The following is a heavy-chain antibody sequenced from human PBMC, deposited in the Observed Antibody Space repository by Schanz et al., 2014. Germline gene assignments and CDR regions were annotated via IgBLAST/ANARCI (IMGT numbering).Heavy chain of an antibody. Sequence: QVQLVQSEAEVKKPGASVRVSCKVSGYAFTTYGISWVRQAPGQGLEWMGRIIPSLGLAKYEQKFQDKVTITADTSTTTAYMELSGLRSEDTAVYYCASLGTVYSSSNFDYWGQGTLITVSS. J-gene: IGHJ4*02. D-gene: IGHD6-13*01. CDR1: GYAFTTYG. V-gene: IGHV1-69*02. CDR2: IIPSLGLA. CDR3: ASLGTVYSSSNFDY.